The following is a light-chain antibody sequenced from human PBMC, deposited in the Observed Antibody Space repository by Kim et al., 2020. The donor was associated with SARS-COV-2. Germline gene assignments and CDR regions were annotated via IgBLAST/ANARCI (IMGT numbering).Light chain of an antibody. V-gene: IGKV3-20*01. J-gene: IGKJ1*01. CDR1: QIVSSNY. CDR3: QQYGSSPT. Sequence: EIVVTQSPGTLSLSPGERATLSCRASQIVSSNYLAWYQQKPGQAPRLLIHGASSRATGIPDRFSGSGSGTDFTLTISRLEPEDFAVYYCQQYGSSPTFGRGTKVDIK. CDR2: GAS.